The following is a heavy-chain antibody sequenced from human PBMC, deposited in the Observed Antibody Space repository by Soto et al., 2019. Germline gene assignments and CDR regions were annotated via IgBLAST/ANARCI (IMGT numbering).Heavy chain of an antibody. V-gene: IGHV3-48*03. J-gene: IGHJ4*02. CDR3: ARDSRSSSGWYPDY. Sequence: AGGSLRLSCAASGFTFSSYEMNWVRQAPGKGLEWVSYISSSGSTICYADSVKGRFTISRDNAKNSLYLQMNSLRAEDTAVYYCARDSRSSSGWYPDYWGQGTLVTVS. CDR2: ISSSGSTI. D-gene: IGHD6-19*01. CDR1: GFTFSSYE.